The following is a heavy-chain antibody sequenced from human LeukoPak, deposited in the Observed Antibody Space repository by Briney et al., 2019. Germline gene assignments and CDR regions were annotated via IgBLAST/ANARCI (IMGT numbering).Heavy chain of an antibody. D-gene: IGHD4-17*01. CDR1: GASMSHFY. Sequence: SETLSLTCAVSGASMSHFYWNWFRQSPGKGLEWIGSIFYNEDAYYNPSVKSRVTMSVDMSKSQFSLRLTSVTDADTAVYFCAKGETVTTSPCDHWGQGILVTVSS. J-gene: IGHJ4*02. CDR3: AKGETVTTSPCDH. V-gene: IGHV4-59*01. CDR2: IFYNEDA.